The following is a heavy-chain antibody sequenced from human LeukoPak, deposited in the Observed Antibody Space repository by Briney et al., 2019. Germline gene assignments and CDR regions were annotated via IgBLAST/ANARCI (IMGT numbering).Heavy chain of an antibody. J-gene: IGHJ6*03. CDR2: ISSSSTTI. CDR3: ARGMATIDGYYCYMDV. V-gene: IGHV3-48*01. CDR1: GFTFSSYS. Sequence: GGSLRLSCAASGFTFSSYSMMWVRQAPGKGLEWVSYISSSSTTIHYADSVKGRFTISRDNAKNSVYLQMNSLRAEDTAVYYCARGMATIDGYYCYMDVWGKGTAVTVSS. D-gene: IGHD5-24*01.